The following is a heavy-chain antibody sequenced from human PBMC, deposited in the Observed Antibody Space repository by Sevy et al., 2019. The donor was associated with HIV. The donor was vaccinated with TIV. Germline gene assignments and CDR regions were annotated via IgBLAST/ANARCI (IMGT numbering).Heavy chain of an antibody. J-gene: IGHJ4*02. CDR3: XXXXXXXXWRGYFDS. D-gene: IGHD3-10*01. CDR1: GLTFSSHA. Sequence: GGSLRLSCAASGLTFSSHAMSWVRQPPGRGLEWVSAISGSGETTSYADSVKGRFTISRDNSKNTLYLLMNGLRADDXXXXXXXXXXXXXXWRGYFDSWGQGTLVTVSS. V-gene: IGHV3-23*01. CDR2: ISGSGETT.